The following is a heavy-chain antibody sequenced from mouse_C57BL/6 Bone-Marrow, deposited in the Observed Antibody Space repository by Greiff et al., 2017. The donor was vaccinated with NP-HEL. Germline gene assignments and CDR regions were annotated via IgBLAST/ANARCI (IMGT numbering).Heavy chain of an antibody. V-gene: IGHV14-4*01. CDR3: TTRGFGY. Sequence: VQLQQSGAELVRPGASVKLSCTASGFNIKDDYMHWVKQRPEQGLEWIGWIDPENGDTEYASKFQGKATITADTSSNTAYLQLSSLTSEDTAVYYCTTRGFGYWGQGTTLTGSS. CDR1: GFNIKDDY. CDR2: IDPENGDT. J-gene: IGHJ2*01.